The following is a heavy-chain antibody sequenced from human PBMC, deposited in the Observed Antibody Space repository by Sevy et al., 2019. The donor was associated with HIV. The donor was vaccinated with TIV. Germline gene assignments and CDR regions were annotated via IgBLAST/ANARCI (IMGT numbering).Heavy chain of an antibody. CDR1: GFTFSSYS. J-gene: IGHJ3*02. CDR2: ISSSSSTI. CDR3: ARTHYYDSSGHDAFDI. Sequence: GGSLRLSCAASGFTFSSYSMNWVRQAPGKGLEWVSYISSSSSTIYYADSVKGRFTISRDNAKNSLYLQMNSLRDEDTAVYYCARTHYYDSSGHDAFDIWGQGTMVTVSS. D-gene: IGHD3-22*01. V-gene: IGHV3-48*02.